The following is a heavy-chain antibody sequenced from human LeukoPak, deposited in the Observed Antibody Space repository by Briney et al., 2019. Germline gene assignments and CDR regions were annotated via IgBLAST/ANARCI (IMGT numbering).Heavy chain of an antibody. V-gene: IGHV1-46*01. CDR3: ARDQEGFDY. Sequence: ASVTVSYTASGYTFTSNYIHWVRQAPGQGLEWMGMIYPRDGSTSYAQKFQGRVTVTRDTSTSTVHMELSGLRSEDTAVYYCARDQEGFDYWGQGTLVTVSS. J-gene: IGHJ4*02. CDR1: GYTFTSNY. CDR2: IYPRDGST.